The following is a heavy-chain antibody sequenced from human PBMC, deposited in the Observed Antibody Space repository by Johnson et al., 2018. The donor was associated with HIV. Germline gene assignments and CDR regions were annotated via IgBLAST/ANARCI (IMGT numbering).Heavy chain of an antibody. D-gene: IGHD5-18*01. CDR2: IWYDGSNK. CDR3: AKDKVDTAMVSDAFDI. V-gene: IGHV3-33*06. CDR1: GFTFSSYG. J-gene: IGHJ3*02. Sequence: VQLVESGGGVVQPGRSLRLSCVGSGFTFSSYGMHWVRQAPGKGLEWVAVIWYDGSNKYYADSVKGRFTISRDNSKNTLYLQMNSLRAEDTAVYYCAKDKVDTAMVSDAFDIWGQVTMVTVSS.